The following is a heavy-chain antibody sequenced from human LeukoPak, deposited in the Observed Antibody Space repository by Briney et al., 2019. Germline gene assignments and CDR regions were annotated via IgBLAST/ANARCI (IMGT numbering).Heavy chain of an antibody. J-gene: IGHJ4*02. Sequence: ASVKISCKVSGYTFTDYYMHWVQQAPGKGLEWMGLVDPEDGETIYAEKFQGRVTITADTSTDTAYMELSSLRSVDTAVYYCATDPTMIPEDYWGQGTLVTVSS. D-gene: IGHD3-22*01. CDR3: ATDPTMIPEDY. CDR1: GYTFTDYY. V-gene: IGHV1-69-2*01. CDR2: VDPEDGET.